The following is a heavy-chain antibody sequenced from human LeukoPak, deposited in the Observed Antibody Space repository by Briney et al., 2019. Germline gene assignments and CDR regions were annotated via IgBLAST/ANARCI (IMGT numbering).Heavy chain of an antibody. CDR3: AKDYFGSLEY. CDR2: IKSAGSGT. CDR1: GFDFSVAW. D-gene: IGHD2/OR15-2a*01. V-gene: IGHV3-74*03. J-gene: IGHJ4*02. Sequence: GGSLRLSCAASGFDFSVAWMHWVRQAPGEGLVWVSVIKSAGSGTAYADSVKGRFTISRDNAKNTVYLQMNSLRDEDTAVHYCAKDYFGSLEYWGQGTLVTVSS.